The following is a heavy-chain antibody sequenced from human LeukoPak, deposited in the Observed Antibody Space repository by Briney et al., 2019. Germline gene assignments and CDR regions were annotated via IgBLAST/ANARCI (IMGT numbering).Heavy chain of an antibody. J-gene: IGHJ4*02. Sequence: PGGSLRLSCAASGFTFSSYGMHWVRQAPGKGLEWVAFIRYDGSNKYYADSVKGRFTISRDNSKNTLYLQMNSLRAEDTAVHYCAKSGAAAGTANYFDYWGQGTLVTVSS. D-gene: IGHD6-13*01. V-gene: IGHV3-30*02. CDR1: GFTFSSYG. CDR3: AKSGAAAGTANYFDY. CDR2: IRYDGSNK.